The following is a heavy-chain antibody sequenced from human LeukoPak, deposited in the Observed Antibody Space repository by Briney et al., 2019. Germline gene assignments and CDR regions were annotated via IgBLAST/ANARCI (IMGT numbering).Heavy chain of an antibody. CDR1: GFTFSDYA. Sequence: GGSLRLSCAASGFTFSDYAMSWVRQAPGTGLEWVSTISGSGGTTYYADSVKGRFTTSRDNSKNTLYLQMNTLRAEDTAVYYCARISGYSSGWHGGGDYWGQGTLVTVSS. CDR3: ARISGYSSGWHGGGDY. V-gene: IGHV3-23*01. D-gene: IGHD6-19*01. CDR2: ISGSGGTT. J-gene: IGHJ4*02.